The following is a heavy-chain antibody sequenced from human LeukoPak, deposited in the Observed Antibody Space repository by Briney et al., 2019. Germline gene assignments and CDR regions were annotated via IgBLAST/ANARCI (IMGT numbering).Heavy chain of an antibody. V-gene: IGHV3-53*01. CDR2: IYSAGDS. D-gene: IGHD2-21*01. J-gene: IGHJ4*02. CDR3: ASHYCSAGSCYFDG. CDR1: GFSISYNY. Sequence: GGSLRFSCVVSGFSISYNYMSWVRQAPGKGLEWVSLIYSAGDSYYADSVKGRFIISKDNSKNTVYLQMDRLRPDDTAVYYCASHYCSAGSCYFDGWGQGTLVTVSS.